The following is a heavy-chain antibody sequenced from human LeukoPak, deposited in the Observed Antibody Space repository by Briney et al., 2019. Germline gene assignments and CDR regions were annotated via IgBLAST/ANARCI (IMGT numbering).Heavy chain of an antibody. D-gene: IGHD4-23*01. CDR1: GFTFSDYY. J-gene: IGHJ4*02. CDR3: ARGGGGNFEAFDY. V-gene: IGHV3-11*06. CDR2: ISSSSSYT. Sequence: SGGSLRLSCAASGFTFSDYYMSWIRQAPGKGLEWVSYISSSSSYTNYADSVKGRFTISRDNAKNSLYLQMNSLRAEDTAVYYCARGGGGNFEAFDYWGQGTLVTVSS.